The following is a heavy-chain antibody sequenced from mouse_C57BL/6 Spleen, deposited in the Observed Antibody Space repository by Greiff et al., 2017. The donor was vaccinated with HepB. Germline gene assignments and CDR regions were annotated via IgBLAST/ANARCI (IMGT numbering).Heavy chain of an antibody. V-gene: IGHV5-6*01. J-gene: IGHJ4*01. D-gene: IGHD2-5*01. CDR1: GFTFSSYG. CDR2: ISSGGSYT. Sequence: EVQGVESGGDLVKPGGSLKLSCAASGFTFSSYGMSWVRQTPDKRLEWVATISSGGSYTYYPDSVKGRFTISRDNAQNTLYLQMSSLKYEDTAMYYCARRASNFHYYAMDYWSQGTSVTVAS. CDR3: ARRASNFHYYAMDY.